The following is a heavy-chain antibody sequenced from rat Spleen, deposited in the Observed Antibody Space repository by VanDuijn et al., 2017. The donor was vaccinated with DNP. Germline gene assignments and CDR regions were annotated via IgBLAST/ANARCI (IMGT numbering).Heavy chain of an antibody. Sequence: EVQLVESGGGLVQPGRSMKLSCAASGFTFSNYDMAWVRQAPKKGLEWVATISYDGSSTYYRDSVKGRFTISRDNAGSTLFLQMDSLRSEDTAAYYCAKPDYWGQGVMVTVSS. CDR1: GFTFSNYD. J-gene: IGHJ2*01. CDR3: AKPDY. CDR2: ISYDGSST. V-gene: IGHV5-7*01.